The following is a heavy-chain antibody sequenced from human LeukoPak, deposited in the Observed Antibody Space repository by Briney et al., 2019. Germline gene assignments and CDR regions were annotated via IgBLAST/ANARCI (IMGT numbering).Heavy chain of an antibody. V-gene: IGHV1-2*02. D-gene: IGHD3-22*01. Sequence: ASVKVSCKASGYTFTGYYMHWGRQAPGQGLEWRGWINPNSVGTNYAQKFQRRVTMTRDTSISTAYMELSRLRSDDTAVYYCARDLTYYYDSSGYTADYWGQGTLVTVSS. J-gene: IGHJ4*02. CDR2: INPNSVGT. CDR1: GYTFTGYY. CDR3: ARDLTYYYDSSGYTADY.